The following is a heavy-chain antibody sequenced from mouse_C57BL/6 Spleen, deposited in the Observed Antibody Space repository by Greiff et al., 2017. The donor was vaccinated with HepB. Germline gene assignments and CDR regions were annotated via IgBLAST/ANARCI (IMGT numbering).Heavy chain of an antibody. D-gene: IGHD3-3*01. CDR2: IDPSDSYT. CDR1: GYTFTSYW. J-gene: IGHJ4*01. V-gene: IGHV1-50*01. Sequence: QVQLQQPGAELVKPGASVKLSCKASGYTFTSYWMQWVKQRPGQGLEWIGEIDPSDSYTNYNQKFKGKATLTVDTSSSTAYMQLSSLTSEDSAVYYCARGLAPRAMDYGGQGTSVTVSS. CDR3: ARGLAPRAMDY.